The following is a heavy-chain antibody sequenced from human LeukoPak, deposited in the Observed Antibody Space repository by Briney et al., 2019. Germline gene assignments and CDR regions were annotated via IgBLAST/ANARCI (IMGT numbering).Heavy chain of an antibody. D-gene: IGHD1-7*01. V-gene: IGHV4-39*02. CDR2: IYYHENT. Sequence: SETLSLTCTVSGGSISSSSDYWGWIRQAPGKGLEWIGSIYYHENTYYNSSLKSRVTISVDTSKNQFSLKLNSVTAADTAAYYCARDPPAGTSPYWGQGTLVTVSS. J-gene: IGHJ4*02. CDR1: GGSISSSSDY. CDR3: ARDPPAGTSPY.